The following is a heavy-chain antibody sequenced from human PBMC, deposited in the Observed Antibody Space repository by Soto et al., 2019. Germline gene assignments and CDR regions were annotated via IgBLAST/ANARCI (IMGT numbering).Heavy chain of an antibody. CDR1: GGSISSSSYY. Sequence: PSETLSLTCTVSGGSISSSSYYWGWIRQPPGKGLEWIGSIYYSGSTYYNPSLKSRVTISVDTSKNQFSLTLSSVTAADTAVYYCARHDGPRYCSGGSCLGAPIDYWGQGTLVTVSS. D-gene: IGHD2-15*01. CDR3: ARHDGPRYCSGGSCLGAPIDY. J-gene: IGHJ4*02. V-gene: IGHV4-39*01. CDR2: IYYSGST.